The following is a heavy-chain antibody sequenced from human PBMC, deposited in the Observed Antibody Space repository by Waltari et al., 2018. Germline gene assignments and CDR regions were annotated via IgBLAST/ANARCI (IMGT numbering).Heavy chain of an antibody. J-gene: IGHJ6*03. CDR1: GFTFSSYG. V-gene: IGHV3-23*01. CDR3: ATRRPPYHYYYMDV. CDR2: ISGSGGDT. Sequence: EVQLLESGGGLVQPGGSLRLSCAASGFTFSSYGMSWVRQAPGKGLEWVSTISGSGGDTYYADSVKGRFTISRDNSKNTLYLQMNSLRAEDTAVYYCATRRPPYHYYYMDVWGKGTTVTVS.